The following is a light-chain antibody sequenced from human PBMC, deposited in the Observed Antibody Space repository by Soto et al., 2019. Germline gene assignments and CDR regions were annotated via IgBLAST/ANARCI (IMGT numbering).Light chain of an antibody. CDR3: SSYSTTSTVV. Sequence: QSALTQPASVSGSLGQSITISCTGTSSDVGAYNYVSWYQQRPGKVPELIIYDVNNRPSGVSNRFSGSKSGNTASLTISGLQAEDEVDYYCSSYSTTSTVVFGGGTKLTVL. J-gene: IGLJ2*01. CDR1: SSDVGAYNY. V-gene: IGLV2-14*01. CDR2: DVN.